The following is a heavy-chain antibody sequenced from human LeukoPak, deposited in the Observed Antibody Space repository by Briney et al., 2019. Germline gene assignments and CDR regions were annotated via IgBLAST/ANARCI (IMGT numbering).Heavy chain of an antibody. CDR3: ARDLGLQNYYYGMDV. CDR2: IYYSGST. J-gene: IGHJ6*02. Sequence: SETLSLTCTVSGGSISSYYWSWIRQPPGKGLEWIGYIYYSGSTNYNPSLKSRVTISVDTSKNQFSLKLSSVTAADTAVYYCARDLGLQNYYYGMDVWGQGTTVTVS. CDR1: GGSISSYY. V-gene: IGHV4-59*01. D-gene: IGHD4-11*01.